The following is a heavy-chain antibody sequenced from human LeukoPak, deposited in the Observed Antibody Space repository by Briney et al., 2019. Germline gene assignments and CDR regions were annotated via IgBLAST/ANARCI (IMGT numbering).Heavy chain of an antibody. V-gene: IGHV4-39*01. CDR2: IYYSGST. Sequence: TSETLSLTCTVSGGSISSSSYYWGWIRQPPGKGLEWIGSIYYSGSTYYNPSLKSRVTISVDTSKNQFPLKLSSVTAADTAVYYCARLARQYYGSGGPIFDYWGQGTLVTVSS. CDR3: ARLARQYYGSGGPIFDY. J-gene: IGHJ4*02. CDR1: GGSISSSSYY. D-gene: IGHD3-10*01.